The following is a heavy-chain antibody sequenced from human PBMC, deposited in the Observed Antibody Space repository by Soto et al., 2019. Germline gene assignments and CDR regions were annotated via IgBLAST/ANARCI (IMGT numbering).Heavy chain of an antibody. V-gene: IGHV3-11*06. J-gene: IGHJ4*01. CDR3: ARVSTGSQKAVVLGYYFDY. D-gene: IGHD6-19*01. Sequence: PGGSLRLSCAASGFTFSDYYMSWIRQAPGKGLEWLSDISSVSGFTNYADSVKGRFTISRDNAKNSLYLEMNSLRAEDTALYYCARVSTGSQKAVVLGYYFDYWGHGTLVTVSS. CDR2: ISSVSGFT. CDR1: GFTFSDYY.